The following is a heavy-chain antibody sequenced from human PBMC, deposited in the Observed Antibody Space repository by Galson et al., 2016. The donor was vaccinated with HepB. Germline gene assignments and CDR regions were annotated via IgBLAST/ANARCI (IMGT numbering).Heavy chain of an antibody. CDR3: GARLLLFGMDV. V-gene: IGHV3-15*01. Sequence: SLRLSCAASGFAFSNAWMSWVRQAPGKGLEWVGRIKSKTDGGTTDHAAPVKGRFTITRDDSKNTLYLQMNSLKTEDTAVYYCGARLLLFGMDVWGPGTTVTVSS. CDR2: IKSKTDGGTT. CDR1: GFAFSNAW. J-gene: IGHJ6*02. D-gene: IGHD3-16*01.